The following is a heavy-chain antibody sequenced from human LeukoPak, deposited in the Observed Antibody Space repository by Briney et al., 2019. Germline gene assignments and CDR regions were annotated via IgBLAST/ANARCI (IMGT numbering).Heavy chain of an antibody. CDR1: GYTFTGYY. Sequence: ASVKVSCKASGYTFTGYYMHWVRQAPGQGLEWMGWINPNSGGTNYAQKFQGRVTMTRDTSISTAYMKLSRLRSDDTAVYYCARDNWGRGAVVLPGSLWGQGTLVTVSS. CDR2: INPNSGGT. D-gene: IGHD6-19*01. CDR3: ARDNWGRGAVVLPGSL. J-gene: IGHJ4*02. V-gene: IGHV1-2*02.